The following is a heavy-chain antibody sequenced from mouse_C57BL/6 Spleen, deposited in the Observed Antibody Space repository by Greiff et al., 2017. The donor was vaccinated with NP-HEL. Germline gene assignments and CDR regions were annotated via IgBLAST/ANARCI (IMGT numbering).Heavy chain of an antibody. V-gene: IGHV1-42*01. CDR3: AFITTVVELGGAMDY. D-gene: IGHD1-1*01. Sequence: VQLQQSGPELVKPGASVKISCKASGYSFTGYYMNWVKQSPEKSLEWIGEINPSTGGTTYNQKFKAKATLTVDKSSSTAYMQLKSLTSEDSAVYYCAFITTVVELGGAMDYWGQGTSVTVSS. J-gene: IGHJ4*01. CDR2: INPSTGGT. CDR1: GYSFTGYY.